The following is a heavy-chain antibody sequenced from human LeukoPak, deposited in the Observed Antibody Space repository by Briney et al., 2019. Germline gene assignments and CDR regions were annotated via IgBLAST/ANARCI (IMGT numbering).Heavy chain of an antibody. CDR2: IYYSGST. J-gene: IGHJ3*02. CDR1: GGSISSYC. V-gene: IGHV4-59*01. Sequence: PSETLSLTCTVSGGSISSYCWSWIRQPPGKGLEWIGYIYYSGSTNYNPSLKSRVTISVDTSKNQFSLKLSSVTAADTAVYYCASYEPYRLVAFDIWGQGTMVTVSS. CDR3: ASYEPYRLVAFDI. D-gene: IGHD1-14*01.